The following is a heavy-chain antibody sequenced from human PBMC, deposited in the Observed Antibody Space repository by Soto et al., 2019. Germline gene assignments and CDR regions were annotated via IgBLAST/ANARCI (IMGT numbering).Heavy chain of an antibody. V-gene: IGHV3-74*01. CDR2: INSDGSST. CDR1: GFTFNIYW. J-gene: IGHJ6*02. Sequence: GGSLRLSCAASGFTFNIYWMHWVRQAPGKGLVWVSRINSDGSSTTYADSVQDRFTISGDNARNTLYLQMNSLRVDDTAVYYCTRAPKGYGMDVWGQGTTVTVSS. CDR3: TRAPKGYGMDV.